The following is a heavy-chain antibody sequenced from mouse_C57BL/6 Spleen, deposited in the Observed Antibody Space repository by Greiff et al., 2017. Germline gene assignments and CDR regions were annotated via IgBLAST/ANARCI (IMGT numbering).Heavy chain of an antibody. CDR2: IDPSDSET. D-gene: IGHD1-1*01. J-gene: IGHJ2*01. CDR1: GYTFTSYW. CDR3: ARRYYGSSFDY. Sequence: QVQLQQPGAELVRPGSSVKLSCKASGYTFTSYWMHWVKQRPIQGLEWIGNIDPSDSETHYNQKFKDKATLTVDKSSSTAYMQLSSLTSEDSAVYYCARRYYGSSFDYWGQGTTRTVSS. V-gene: IGHV1-52*01.